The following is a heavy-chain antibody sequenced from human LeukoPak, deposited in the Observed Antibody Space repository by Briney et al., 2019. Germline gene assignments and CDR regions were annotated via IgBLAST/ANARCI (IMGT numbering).Heavy chain of an antibody. D-gene: IGHD2-2*02. CDR1: GFTFSSYA. CDR2: ISYDGGNK. V-gene: IGHV3-30*04. CDR3: ARGRLVVPAAILDY. Sequence: GGSLRLSCAASGFTFSSYAMHWVRQAPGKGLEWVAVISYDGGNKYYADSVKGRFTISRDNSKNTLYLQMNSLRAEDTAVYYCARGRLVVPAAILDYWGQGTLVTVSS. J-gene: IGHJ4*02.